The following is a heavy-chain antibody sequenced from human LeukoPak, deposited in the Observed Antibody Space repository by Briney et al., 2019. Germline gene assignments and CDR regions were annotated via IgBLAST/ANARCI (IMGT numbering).Heavy chain of an antibody. J-gene: IGHJ6*02. Sequence: GGSLRLSCAASGFTFSGYSMNWVRQAPGKGLEWVSYISSSSSAIYYADSVKGQFTISRDNAKNSLYLQMNSLRAEDTAVYYCAKVSGGGLYYDGMDVWGQGTTVTVSS. CDR1: GFTFSGYS. CDR2: ISSSSSAI. V-gene: IGHV3-48*01. CDR3: AKVSGGGLYYDGMDV. D-gene: IGHD1-14*01.